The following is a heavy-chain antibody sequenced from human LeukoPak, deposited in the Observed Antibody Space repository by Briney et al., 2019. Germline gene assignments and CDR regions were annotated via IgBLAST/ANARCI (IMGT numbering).Heavy chain of an antibody. CDR1: GYTFTGYY. CDR3: ARVFRYCSSTSCYSTYYYYYGMDV. Sequence: ASVKVSCKASGYTFTGYYMHWVRQAPGQGPEWMGWINPNSGGTNYAQKFQGRVTMTRDTSISTAYMELSRLRSDDTAVYYCARVFRYCSSTSCYSTYYYYYGMDVWGQGTTVTVSS. D-gene: IGHD2-2*01. J-gene: IGHJ6*02. CDR2: INPNSGGT. V-gene: IGHV1-2*02.